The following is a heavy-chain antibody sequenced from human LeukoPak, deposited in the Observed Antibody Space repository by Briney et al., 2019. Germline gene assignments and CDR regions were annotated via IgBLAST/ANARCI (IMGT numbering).Heavy chain of an antibody. J-gene: IGHJ3*02. CDR2: INPNSGGT. V-gene: IGHV1-2*02. D-gene: IGHD6-19*01. CDR1: GYTFTGYY. CDR3: ARDIAVAGHDGFYI. Sequence: ASVKVSCKASGYTFTGYYMHRVRQAPGQGLEWMGWINPNSGGTNYAQKFQGRVTMTRDTSISTAYMELSRLRSDDTAVYYCARDIAVAGHDGFYIWGQGTMVNVSS.